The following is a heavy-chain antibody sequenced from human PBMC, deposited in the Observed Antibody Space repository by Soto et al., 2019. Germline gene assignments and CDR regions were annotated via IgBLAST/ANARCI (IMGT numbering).Heavy chain of an antibody. Sequence: GASVKVSCKASGYTFTSYAMHWVRQAPGQRLEWMGWINAGNGNTKYSQKFQGRVTITRDTSASTAYMELSSLRSEDTAVYYCARYRSWNYFDFDIWGQGTMVTVSS. D-gene: IGHD1-7*01. CDR1: GYTFTSYA. CDR3: ARYRSWNYFDFDI. CDR2: INAGNGNT. J-gene: IGHJ3*02. V-gene: IGHV1-3*01.